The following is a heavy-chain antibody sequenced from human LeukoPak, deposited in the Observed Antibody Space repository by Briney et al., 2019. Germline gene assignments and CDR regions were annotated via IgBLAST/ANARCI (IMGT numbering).Heavy chain of an antibody. CDR3: AKLGGQEVYNYYVGV. Sequence: GGSPRLSYAASGFTFSSYAMSWVRQAPGKGLEWVSGIIDSGDITYYANSVKGRFTISRDNSKNTLYLQMNSLRAEDTAVYYCAKLGGQEVYNYYVGVWGKGTTVAVSS. J-gene: IGHJ6*03. V-gene: IGHV3-23*01. CDR2: IIDSGDIT. CDR1: GFTFSSYA. D-gene: IGHD3-16*01.